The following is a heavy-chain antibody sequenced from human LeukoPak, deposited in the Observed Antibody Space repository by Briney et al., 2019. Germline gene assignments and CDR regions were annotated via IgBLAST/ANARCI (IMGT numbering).Heavy chain of an antibody. D-gene: IGHD1-26*01. Sequence: SETLSLTCTVSGGSISNYYWSWIRQPPGKGLEWIGYIYYSGSTNYNPSLKSRVIISVDTSKNQFSLKLSSVAAADTAVYYCARGIVGATGRFDYWGQGTLVTVSS. CDR1: GGSISNYY. CDR3: ARGIVGATGRFDY. J-gene: IGHJ4*02. CDR2: IYYSGST. V-gene: IGHV4-59*01.